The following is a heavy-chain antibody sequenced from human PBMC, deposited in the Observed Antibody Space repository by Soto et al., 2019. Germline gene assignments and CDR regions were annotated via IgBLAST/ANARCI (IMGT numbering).Heavy chain of an antibody. CDR2: IIPVFGTT. D-gene: IGHD3-16*01. CDR1: GGLFSSFA. V-gene: IGHV1-69*01. Sequence: QAHLVQSGPELKKPGSSVKVSCKDSGGLFSSFAISWVRQAPGQGLEWLGGIIPVFGTTYYAEKFQDRLTITADESTNTAYMELSSLTSGDTAIYYCARGGGPYVWFNEFWGQGTMVTVSS. CDR3: ARGGGPYVWFNEF. J-gene: IGHJ4*02.